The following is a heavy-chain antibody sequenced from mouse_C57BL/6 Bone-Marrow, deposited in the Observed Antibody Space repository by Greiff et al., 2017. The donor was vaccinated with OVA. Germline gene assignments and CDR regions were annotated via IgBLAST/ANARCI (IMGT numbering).Heavy chain of an antibody. V-gene: IGHV10-1*01. CDR1: GFSFNTYA. D-gene: IGHD1-1*01. CDR2: IRSKSNNYAT. J-gene: IGHJ4*01. Sequence: DVKLVESGGGLVQPKGSLKLSCAASGFSFNTYAMNWVRQAPGKGLEWVARIRSKSNNYATYYADSVKDRFTISRDDSESMLYLQMNNLKTEDTAMYYCVRQGDYYGSSYDCYAMDYWGQGTSVTVSS. CDR3: VRQGDYYGSSYDCYAMDY.